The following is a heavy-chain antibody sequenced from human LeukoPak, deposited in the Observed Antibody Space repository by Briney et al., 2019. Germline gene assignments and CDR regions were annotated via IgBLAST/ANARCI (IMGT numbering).Heavy chain of an antibody. D-gene: IGHD6-13*01. Sequence: GGSLRLSCAASGFTFSSYGMHWVRQAPGKGLEWVANIKQDGSEKYYVDSVKGRFTISRDNAKNSLYLQMNSLRAEDTAVYYCARDLDSSSWYSTYFDYWGQGTLVTVSS. CDR2: IKQDGSEK. CDR3: ARDLDSSSWYSTYFDY. V-gene: IGHV3-7*01. CDR1: GFTFSSYG. J-gene: IGHJ4*02.